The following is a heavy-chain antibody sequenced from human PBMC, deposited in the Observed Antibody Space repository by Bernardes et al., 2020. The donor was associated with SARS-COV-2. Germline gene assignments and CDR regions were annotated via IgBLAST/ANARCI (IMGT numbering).Heavy chain of an antibody. CDR1: GGSFSGYY. D-gene: IGHD3-3*01. J-gene: IGHJ4*02. CDR2: INHSGST. CDR3: ARGWDYDFWSGYYRFYFDY. Sequence: SETLSLTCAVYGGSFSGYYWSWIRQPPGKGLEWIGEINHSGSTNYNPSLKSRVTISVDTSKNQFSLKLSSVTAADTAVYYCARGWDYDFWSGYYRFYFDYWGQGTLVTVSS. V-gene: IGHV4-34*01.